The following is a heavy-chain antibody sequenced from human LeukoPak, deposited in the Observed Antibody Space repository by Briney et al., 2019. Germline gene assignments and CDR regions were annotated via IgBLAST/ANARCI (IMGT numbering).Heavy chain of an antibody. CDR3: ARAGIVLMVYAIPKNWFDP. Sequence: ASVKVSCKASGGTFSSYTISWVRQAPGQGLEWMGWISAYNGNTNYAQKLQGRVTMTTDTSTSTAYMELRSLRSDDTAVYYCARAGIVLMVYAIPKNWFDPWGQGTLVTVSS. CDR1: GGTFSSYT. D-gene: IGHD2-8*01. J-gene: IGHJ5*02. CDR2: ISAYNGNT. V-gene: IGHV1-18*01.